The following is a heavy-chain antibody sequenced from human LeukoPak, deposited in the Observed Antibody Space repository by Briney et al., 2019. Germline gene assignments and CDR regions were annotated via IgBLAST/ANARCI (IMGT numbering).Heavy chain of an antibody. J-gene: IGHJ2*01. D-gene: IGHD3-10*01. CDR3: ARGDYPGVIQDL. V-gene: IGHV3-21*01. CDR2: ISSSSSYI. Sequence: GESLRLSCAASRFSIHPYSMNWVRQAPGKGLEWVSSISSSSSYIYYADSVKGRFTISRDNAKNSLCLQMNSLRAEDTAVYHCARGDYPGVIQDLWGRGTLVTVSS. CDR1: RFSIHPYS.